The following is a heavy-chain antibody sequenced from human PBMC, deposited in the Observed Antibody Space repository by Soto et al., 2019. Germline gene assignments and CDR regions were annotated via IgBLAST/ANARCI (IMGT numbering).Heavy chain of an antibody. D-gene: IGHD2-15*01. V-gene: IGHV3-23*01. Sequence: EVQLLESGGGLVQPGGSLRLSCAASGFTFSSYAMSWVRQAPGKGLEWVSAISGSGGSTYYADSVKGRFTISRDNSKNTLYLQMNSLRAEDTAVYYCVKQNGYGGNTELENWGQGTLVTVSS. CDR1: GFTFSSYA. CDR3: VKQNGYGGNTELEN. CDR2: ISGSGGST. J-gene: IGHJ4*02.